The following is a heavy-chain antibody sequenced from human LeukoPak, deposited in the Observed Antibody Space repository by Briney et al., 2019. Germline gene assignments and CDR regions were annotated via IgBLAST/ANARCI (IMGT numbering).Heavy chain of an antibody. CDR2: ISGSGGAT. J-gene: IGHJ4*02. Sequence: GESLRLSCSASGFSFSDYAMSWVRQAPGKGLEWVSSISGSGGATYYADSVKGRSTISRDNAKNTLFLQVNSLRADATSIYYCVKGGQRYDFWRFDYWGRGTLVAVSS. V-gene: IGHV3-23*01. CDR1: GFSFSDYA. CDR3: VKGGQRYDFWRFDY. D-gene: IGHD3-3*01.